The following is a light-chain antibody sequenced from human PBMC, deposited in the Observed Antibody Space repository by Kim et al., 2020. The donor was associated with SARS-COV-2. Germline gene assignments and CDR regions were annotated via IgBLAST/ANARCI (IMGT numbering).Light chain of an antibody. J-gene: IGKJ2*01. V-gene: IGKV1-5*03. Sequence: SASIGGRVTITGRARQMIDTWLAWYQQKPGKAPKLLIYLASTLENGVPPRFSGSGSGAEFTLTINSLQPDDFATYYCQHYSRFPYTFGQGTKLEI. CDR1: QMIDTW. CDR3: QHYSRFPYT. CDR2: LAS.